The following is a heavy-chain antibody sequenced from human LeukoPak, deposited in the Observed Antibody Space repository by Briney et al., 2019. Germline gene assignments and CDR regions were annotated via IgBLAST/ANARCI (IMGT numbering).Heavy chain of an antibody. CDR3: VREDSGYDIHFDY. V-gene: IGHV3-33*01. Sequence: GKSLRLSCAASGFTFSSYGMHWVRQAPGKGLEWVALIWYDGSHKDYTDSVKGRFTISRDNSKNTLYLLMKSLRAEDTAVYYCVREDSGYDIHFDYWGQGTLATVSS. CDR2: IWYDGSHK. CDR1: GFTFSSYG. D-gene: IGHD5-12*01. J-gene: IGHJ4*02.